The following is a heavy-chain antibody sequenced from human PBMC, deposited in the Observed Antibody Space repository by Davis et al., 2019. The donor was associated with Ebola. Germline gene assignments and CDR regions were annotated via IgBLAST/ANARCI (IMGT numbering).Heavy chain of an antibody. Sequence: SVKVSCKASGGTFSTYTFTWVRQAPGQGLEWMGGIIPIFAQANYAPKFQGRVTITADKSTSTAYMELSSLRSEDTAVYYCARSDAGIAVAGLDYWGQGTLVTVSS. V-gene: IGHV1-69*06. CDR2: IIPIFAQA. D-gene: IGHD6-19*01. J-gene: IGHJ4*02. CDR1: GGTFSTYT. CDR3: ARSDAGIAVAGLDY.